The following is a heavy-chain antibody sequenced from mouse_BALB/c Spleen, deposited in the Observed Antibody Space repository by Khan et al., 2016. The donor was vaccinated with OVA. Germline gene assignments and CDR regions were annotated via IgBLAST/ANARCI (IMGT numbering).Heavy chain of an antibody. J-gene: IGHJ3*01. D-gene: IGHD2-10*02. V-gene: IGHV1S81*02. CDR3: TRSGYANPFAY. CDR2: INPSNGGA. Sequence: QVQLQQSGAELVKPGASVKLSCKTSGYTFSNYYIYWVKQRPGQGLEWIGGINPSNGGANFNEKFKTKATLTVDKSSSTVYMQLTSLTSEDSAVYDCTRSGYANPFAYWGQGTLVTVSA. CDR1: GYTFSNYY.